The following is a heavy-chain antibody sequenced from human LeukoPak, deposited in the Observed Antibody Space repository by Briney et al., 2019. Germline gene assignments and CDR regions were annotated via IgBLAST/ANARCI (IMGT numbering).Heavy chain of an antibody. J-gene: IGHJ4*02. V-gene: IGHV3-23*01. Sequence: GGSLRLSCAASGFTFSSYWMSWVRQAPGKGLEWVSVISGSGGTTYYADSVKGRFTISRDNSKNTLYLQMNSLRAEDTAVYYCAKVSYGPVYYFDYWGQGTLVTVSS. CDR2: ISGSGGTT. D-gene: IGHD4-17*01. CDR1: GFTFSSYW. CDR3: AKVSYGPVYYFDY.